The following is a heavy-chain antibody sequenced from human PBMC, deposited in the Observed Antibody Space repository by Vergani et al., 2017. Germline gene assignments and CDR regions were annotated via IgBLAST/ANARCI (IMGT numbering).Heavy chain of an antibody. J-gene: IGHJ6*02. CDR1: DSSIMTNPY. Sequence: QVQLQESGPGLVKPSETLTLTCDVSDSSIMTNPYWGWFRQSPGKGLEWIVCIHHSGDTHYNSSFKSRVSISIVSSSKFSLSLTSVTAADTAMYYCAGHRGSGGFFPSSYFYGLDVWGHGTTVTVSS. D-gene: IGHD3-10*01. V-gene: IGHV4-38-2*01. CDR3: AGHRGSGGFFPSSYFYGLDV. CDR2: IHHSGDT.